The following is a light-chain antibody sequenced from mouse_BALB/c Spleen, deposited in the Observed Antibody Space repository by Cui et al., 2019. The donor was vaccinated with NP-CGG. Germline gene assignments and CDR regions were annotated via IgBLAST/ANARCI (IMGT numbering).Light chain of an antibody. CDR1: TGAVTTFNY. J-gene: IGLJ1*01. V-gene: IGLV1*01. Sequence: QAVVTQESALTTSPDETVTLTCRSSTGAVTTFNYANWVQEKPDHLFTGLIGGTNNRAPGVPARFSGSLIGDKAALTITGAQTEDEAIYFCALWYSNHWVFGGGTKLTVL. CDR3: ALWYSNHWV. CDR2: GTN.